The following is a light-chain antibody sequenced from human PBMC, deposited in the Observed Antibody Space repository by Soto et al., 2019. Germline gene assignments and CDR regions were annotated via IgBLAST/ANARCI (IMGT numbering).Light chain of an antibody. Sequence: EIVMTQSPATLSVSPGDTATLSCRASQSLGGNLAWYQQKPGQAPRLLIFRASSRATGVPARFSASGSGTEFTLTITGLHSEDFAVYYCQHYRNWPPWTFGPGTKVEIK. CDR2: RAS. CDR1: QSLGGN. J-gene: IGKJ1*01. CDR3: QHYRNWPPWT. V-gene: IGKV3-15*01.